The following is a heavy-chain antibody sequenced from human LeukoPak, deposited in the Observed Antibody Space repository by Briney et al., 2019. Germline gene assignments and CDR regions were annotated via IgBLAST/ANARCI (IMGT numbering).Heavy chain of an antibody. J-gene: IGHJ4*02. CDR1: GFTFSSYA. CDR3: AVSIGD. V-gene: IGHV3-30-3*01. CDR2: ISYDGSNK. Sequence: GGSLRLSCAASGFTFSSYAMHWVRQAPGKGLEWVAVISYDGSNKYYADSVKGRFTISRDNSKNTLYLQMNSLRAEDTAVYYCAVSIGDWGQGTLVTVSS.